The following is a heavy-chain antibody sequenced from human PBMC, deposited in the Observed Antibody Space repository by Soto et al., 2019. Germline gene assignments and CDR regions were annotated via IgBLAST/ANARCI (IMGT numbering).Heavy chain of an antibody. D-gene: IGHD2-21*02. CDR2: INPAGGTT. Sequence: QVQLVQSGAEVKKPGASVRISCRASGNSFTSTYVHWVRQAPGQGPEWMGIINPAGGTTYYAQKFQGRLTITSDTSTDTVFMDLNDLTSEDTAVYFCALKVVTYYDNWGQGTLLTVSS. CDR3: ALKVVTYYDN. CDR1: GNSFTSTY. V-gene: IGHV1-46*01. J-gene: IGHJ4*02.